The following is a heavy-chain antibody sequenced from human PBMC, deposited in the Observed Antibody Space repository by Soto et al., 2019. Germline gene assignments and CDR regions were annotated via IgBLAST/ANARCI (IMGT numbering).Heavy chain of an antibody. CDR2: IYYSGST. CDR1: GGSISSGGYY. Sequence: SETLSLTCTVSGGSISSGGYYWSWIRQHPGKGLEWIGYIYYSGSTYYNPSLKSRVTISVDTSKNQFSLKLSSVTAADTAVYYCARDRLRANYDFCSGPSLGYGMDVWGQGTTGTAS. D-gene: IGHD3-3*01. J-gene: IGHJ6*02. CDR3: ARDRLRANYDFCSGPSLGYGMDV. V-gene: IGHV4-31*03.